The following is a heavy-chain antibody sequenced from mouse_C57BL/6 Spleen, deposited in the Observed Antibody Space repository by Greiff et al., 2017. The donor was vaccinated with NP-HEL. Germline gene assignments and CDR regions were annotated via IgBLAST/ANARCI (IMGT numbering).Heavy chain of an antibody. CDR1: GYAFSSYW. CDR2: IYPGDGDT. V-gene: IGHV1-80*01. J-gene: IGHJ3*01. CDR3: ARSRDGYWGFAY. Sequence: VQLQESGAELVKPGASVKISCKASGYAFSSYWMNWVKQRPGKGLEWIGQIYPGDGDTNYNGKFKGKATLTADKSSSTAYMQLSSLTSEDSAVYFCARSRDGYWGFAYWGQGTLVTVSA. D-gene: IGHD2-3*01.